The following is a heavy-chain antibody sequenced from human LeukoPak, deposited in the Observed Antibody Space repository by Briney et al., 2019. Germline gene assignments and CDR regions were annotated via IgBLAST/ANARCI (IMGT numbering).Heavy chain of an antibody. D-gene: IGHD1-26*01. J-gene: IGHJ4*02. CDR1: GSTFTSYY. Sequence: ASVKVSCKASGSTFTSYYMHWVRQPPGQGLGWTEIINPSGDSTSHTQKFQGRVTMTRDMSTSTAYMELSSLGSEDAAVYYCARDMGCRYSTDYWGQGTLVTVSS. V-gene: IGHV1-46*01. CDR2: INPSGDST. CDR3: ARDMGCRYSTDY.